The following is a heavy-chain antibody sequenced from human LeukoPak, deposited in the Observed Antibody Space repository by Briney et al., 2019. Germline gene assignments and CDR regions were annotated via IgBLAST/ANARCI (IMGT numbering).Heavy chain of an antibody. V-gene: IGHV3-23*01. CDR3: AKGSSPTGLYYYYFYYMDV. J-gene: IGHJ6*03. D-gene: IGHD3-10*01. CDR1: GFTFSSYA. Sequence: PGGSLRLSCAASGFTFSSYAMSXXRQAPGKGLEWVXAISXXGGSAYYADSVKGRFTISRDNSKNTLYLQMNSLRAEDTAVYYCAKGSSPTGLYYYYFYYMDVWGTGTTVTVSS. CDR2: ISXXGGSA.